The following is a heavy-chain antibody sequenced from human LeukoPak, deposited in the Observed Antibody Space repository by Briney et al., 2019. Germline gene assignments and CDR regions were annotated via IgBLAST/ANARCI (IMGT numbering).Heavy chain of an antibody. J-gene: IGHJ4*02. V-gene: IGHV1-18*04. CDR3: ARDPEGATDFDY. CDR1: GYTFTGYY. CDR2: ISTYNGDT. D-gene: IGHD1-26*01. Sequence: ASVKVSCKASGYTFTGYYMHWVRQAPGQGLEWMGWISTYNGDTNYAQKFHDRVTMTTDISTSTAYMELRSLRSDDTALYYCARDPEGATDFDYWGQGTLVTVSS.